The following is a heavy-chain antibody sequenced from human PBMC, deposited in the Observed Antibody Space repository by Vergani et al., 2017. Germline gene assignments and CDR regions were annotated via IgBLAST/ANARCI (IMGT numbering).Heavy chain of an antibody. V-gene: IGHV3-33*01. Sequence: QVQLVESGGGVVQPGRSLRLSCAASGFTFSSYGMHWVRQAPGKGLEWVAVIWYDGSNKYYADSVKGRFTISRDNSKNTLYLQMNSLRAEDTAVYYCARSSRYSSSWYDIGVYFDYWGQGTLVTVSS. CDR2: IWYDGSNK. CDR1: GFTFSSYG. CDR3: ARSSRYSSSWYDIGVYFDY. D-gene: IGHD6-13*01. J-gene: IGHJ4*02.